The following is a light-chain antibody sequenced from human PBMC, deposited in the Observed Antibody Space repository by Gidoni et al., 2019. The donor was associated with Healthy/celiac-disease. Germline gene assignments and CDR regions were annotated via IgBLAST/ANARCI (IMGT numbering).Light chain of an antibody. V-gene: IGKV3-11*01. J-gene: IGKJ4*01. CDR2: DAS. Sequence: EIGLTQSPATLSLSPGERANLSCRASQSVSSYLAWYQQKPGQAPRRLIYDASNRATGIPARFSGSGSGTDFTLTISSLEPEDFAVYYCQQRSNWPLLTFGGGTKVEIK. CDR1: QSVSSY. CDR3: QQRSNWPLLT.